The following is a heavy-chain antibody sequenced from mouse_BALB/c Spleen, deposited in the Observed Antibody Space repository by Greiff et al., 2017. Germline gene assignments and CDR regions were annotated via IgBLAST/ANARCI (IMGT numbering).Heavy chain of an antibody. CDR3: AREGYGLYYDYDVGAY. V-gene: IGHV14-3*02. CDR2: IDPANGNT. D-gene: IGHD2-4*01. J-gene: IGHJ3*01. Sequence: EVKLEESGAELVKPGASVKLSCTASGFNIKDTYMHWVKQRPEQGLEWIGRIDPANGNTKYDPKFQGKATITADTSSNTAYLQLSSLTSEDTAVYYCAREGYGLYYDYDVGAYWGQGTLVTVSA. CDR1: GFNIKDTY.